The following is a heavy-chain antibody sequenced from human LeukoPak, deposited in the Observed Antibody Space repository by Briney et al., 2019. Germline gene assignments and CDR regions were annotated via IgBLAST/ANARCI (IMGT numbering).Heavy chain of an antibody. J-gene: IGHJ6*03. CDR2: IKQDGSEK. V-gene: IGHV3-7*03. CDR1: GFTFNKNW. D-gene: IGHD4-17*01. CDR3: ARIQYSDIYYYSYFYMDV. Sequence: GGSLRLSCAASGFTFNKNWMSWVRQAPGKGREWVANIKQDGSEKYYVDSGKGRFTISRNYVKNSLFLQMNNLRAEDTAVSYCARIQYSDIYYYSYFYMDVWGKGNTVTISS.